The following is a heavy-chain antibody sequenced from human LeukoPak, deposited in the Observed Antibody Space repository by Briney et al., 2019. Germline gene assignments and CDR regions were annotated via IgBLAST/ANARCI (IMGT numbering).Heavy chain of an antibody. CDR1: GYTFTGYY. V-gene: IGHV1-2*02. CDR2: INPNSGGT. D-gene: IGHD1-1*01. J-gene: IGHJ6*02. Sequence: AVKVSCKASGYTFTGYYMHWVRQAPGQGLEWMGWINPNSGGTNYAQKFQGRVTMTRATYISTAYMELSRLRSDDTAVYYCARVPVHYYYGMDVWGQGTTVTVSS. CDR3: ARVPVHYYYGMDV.